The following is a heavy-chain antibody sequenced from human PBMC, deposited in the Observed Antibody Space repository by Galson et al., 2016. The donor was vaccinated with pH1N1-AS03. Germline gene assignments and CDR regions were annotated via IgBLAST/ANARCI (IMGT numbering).Heavy chain of an antibody. Sequence: QESGPGLVKPSETLSLTCAVSGGSISSGGYYWSWIRQHPGKGLEWIGSIYYSGSTFYNPSLKSPVTISVDTSKNQFSLKLNSVTAADTAMYYCARVGGSREFGYYFDYWGQGTLVTVSS. V-gene: IGHV4-31*11. J-gene: IGHJ4*02. CDR3: ARVGGSREFGYYFDY. CDR2: IYYSGST. CDR1: GGSISSGGYY. D-gene: IGHD2-15*01.